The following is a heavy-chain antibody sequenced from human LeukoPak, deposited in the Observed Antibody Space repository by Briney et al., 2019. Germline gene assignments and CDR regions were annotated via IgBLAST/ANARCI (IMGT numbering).Heavy chain of an antibody. CDR2: INPNSGGT. CDR1: GGTFSSYA. CDR3: AVGVVATMMEVDV. Sequence: GASVKVSCKASGGTFSSYAISWVRQAPGQGLEWMGWINPNSGGTNYAQKFQGRVTMTRDTSISTAYMELSRLRSDDTAVYYCAVGVVATMMEVDVWGKGTTVTVSS. D-gene: IGHD5-12*01. V-gene: IGHV1-2*02. J-gene: IGHJ6*04.